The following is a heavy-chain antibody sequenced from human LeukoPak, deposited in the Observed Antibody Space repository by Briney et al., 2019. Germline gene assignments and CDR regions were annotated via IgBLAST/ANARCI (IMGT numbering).Heavy chain of an antibody. J-gene: IGHJ6*03. V-gene: IGHV4-59*11. D-gene: IGHD2-15*01. CDR3: ARAEKYCSGGSCYHNYYMDV. CDR1: GGSISSHY. CDR2: IYYSGST. Sequence: PSETLSLTCTVSGGSISSHYWSWIRQPPGKGLKWIGYIYYSGSTNYNPSLKSRVTISVDTSKNQFSLKLSSVTAADTAVYYCARAEKYCSGGSCYHNYYMDVWGKGTTVTVSS.